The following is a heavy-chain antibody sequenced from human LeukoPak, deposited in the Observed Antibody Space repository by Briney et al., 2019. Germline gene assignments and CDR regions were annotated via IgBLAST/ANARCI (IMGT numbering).Heavy chain of an antibody. Sequence: PGGSLRLSCAASGFTFSSYSMNWVRQAPGKGLEWVSSISSSSSYIYYADSVKGRFTISRDNAKNTLYLQMNSLRPEDTAVYYCVRSYRDLTGYYNHFDYWGQGNLVTVSS. J-gene: IGHJ4*02. CDR1: GFTFSSYS. D-gene: IGHD3-9*01. CDR3: VRSYRDLTGYYNHFDY. V-gene: IGHV3-21*01. CDR2: ISSSSSYI.